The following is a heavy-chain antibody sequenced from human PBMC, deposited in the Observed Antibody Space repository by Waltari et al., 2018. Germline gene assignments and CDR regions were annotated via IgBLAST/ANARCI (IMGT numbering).Heavy chain of an antibody. J-gene: IGHJ4*02. CDR2: MNPNSGNR. D-gene: IGHD3-10*01. Sequence: QVQLVQSGAEVKKPGASVKVSCKASGYTFTSYDINWVRQATGQGLEWMGWMNPNSGNRGYAQKCQGRVTMTRNTSISTAYMELSSLRSEDTAVYYCARGWARMVRGGPTVRYFDYWGQGTLVTVSS. V-gene: IGHV1-8*01. CDR3: ARGWARMVRGGPTVRYFDY. CDR1: GYTFTSYD.